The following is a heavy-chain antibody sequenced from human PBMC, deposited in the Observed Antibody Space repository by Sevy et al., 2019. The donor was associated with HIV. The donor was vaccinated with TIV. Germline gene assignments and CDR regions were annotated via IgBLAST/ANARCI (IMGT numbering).Heavy chain of an antibody. V-gene: IGHV1-18*01. CDR2: ISGYNGNT. CDR3: ARAGYLNWFDP. Sequence: ASVKVSCKASGYTFSSYGINWVRQAPGQGLEWMGWISGYNGNTNFAQKLQGRVTRTTDTSTSTAYMEVRSLRSDDTAVYYCARAGYLNWFDPWGQGTLVTVSS. CDR1: GYTFSSYG. D-gene: IGHD1-1*01. J-gene: IGHJ5*02.